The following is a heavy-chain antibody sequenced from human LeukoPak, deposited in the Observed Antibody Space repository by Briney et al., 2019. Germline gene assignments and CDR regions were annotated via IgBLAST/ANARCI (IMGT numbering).Heavy chain of an antibody. CDR3: ASNTNYYAGSGHYVFDY. CDR1: GGTFSTYA. J-gene: IGHJ4*02. V-gene: IGHV1-69*01. D-gene: IGHD3-22*01. CDR2: IIPILGTA. Sequence: SVKVSCKPSGGTFSTYAISWVRQAPGQGLDWMGGIIPILGTAKYAKKFQGRVTITADEFTSTAHMELSSLRSEDTAVYYCASNTNYYAGSGHYVFDYWGQGTLVTISS.